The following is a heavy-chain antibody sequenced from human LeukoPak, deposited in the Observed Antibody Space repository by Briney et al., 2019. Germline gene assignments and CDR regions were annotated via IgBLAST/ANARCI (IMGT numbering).Heavy chain of an antibody. J-gene: IGHJ4*02. CDR2: IYSGGST. CDR1: GFTFSSYW. Sequence: GGSLRLSCAASGFTFSSYWMHWVRQAPGKGLEWVSAIYSGGSTYYAESVKGRFTISRDNSKNTLYLQMNSLRPEDTAVYYCARDQVESTSWHGFDYWGQGTLVTVSS. CDR3: ARDQVESTSWHGFDY. D-gene: IGHD2-2*01. V-gene: IGHV3-66*02.